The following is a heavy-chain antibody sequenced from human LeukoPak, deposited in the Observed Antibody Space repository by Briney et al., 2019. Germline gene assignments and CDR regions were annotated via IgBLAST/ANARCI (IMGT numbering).Heavy chain of an antibody. V-gene: IGHV3-23*01. J-gene: IGHJ4*02. Sequence: GGSLRLSCAASGFTFSSYAMSWVRQAPGKGLEWVSAISGSGGSTYYADSVKGRFTISRDNPKNTLYLQMNSLRAEDTAVYYCAKGGLKGPTWYWGQGTLVTVSS. CDR2: ISGSGGST. CDR3: AKGGLKGPTWY. D-gene: IGHD3-16*01. CDR1: GFTFSSYA.